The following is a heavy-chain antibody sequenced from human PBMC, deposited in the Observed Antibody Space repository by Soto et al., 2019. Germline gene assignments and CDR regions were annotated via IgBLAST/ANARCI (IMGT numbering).Heavy chain of an antibody. J-gene: IGHJ4*02. CDR2: ISGSGGST. V-gene: IGHV3-23*01. CDR3: AKRGSGSYYDY. CDR1: GFTFSSYA. Sequence: EVQLLESGGGLVQPGGSLRLSCAASGFTFSSYAMSWVRQAPGKGLERVSVISGSGGSTYYADSVKGRFTISRDNSKNTLYLKMNRLRAEDTAVYYCAKRGSGSYYDYWGQGTLVTVSS. D-gene: IGHD3-10*01.